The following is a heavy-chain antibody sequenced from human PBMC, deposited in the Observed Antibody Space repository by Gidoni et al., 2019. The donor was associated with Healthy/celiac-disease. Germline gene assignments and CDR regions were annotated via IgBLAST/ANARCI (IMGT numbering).Heavy chain of an antibody. J-gene: IGHJ6*02. CDR3: ARDYSNYYGMDV. CDR2: IYTRGST. CDR1: GGSISSGSYY. D-gene: IGHD4-4*01. V-gene: IGHV4-61*02. Sequence: QVQLQESGPGLVNPSQTLSLTCTVSGGSISSGSYYWSWIRQPAGKGLEWIGRIYTRGSTNYNPSLKSRVTISVDTSKNQFSLKMSSVNAADTAVYYCARDYSNYYGMDVWGQGTTVTVSS.